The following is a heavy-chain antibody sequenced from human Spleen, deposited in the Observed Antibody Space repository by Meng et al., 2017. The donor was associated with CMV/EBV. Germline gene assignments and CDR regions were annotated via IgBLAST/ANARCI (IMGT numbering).Heavy chain of an antibody. CDR3: ARDLRPGTTIFGVRSVHYGMDV. J-gene: IGHJ6*02. Sequence: ASVKVSCKASGYTFSDYYIHWMRQAPGQGPEWMGWINPNSGVTKSAQKFQGRVTMTRDTSISTAYMELSRLRSDDTAVYYCARDLRPGTTIFGVRSVHYGMDVWGQGTTVTVSS. V-gene: IGHV1-2*02. CDR2: INPNSGVT. CDR1: GYTFSDYY. D-gene: IGHD3-3*01.